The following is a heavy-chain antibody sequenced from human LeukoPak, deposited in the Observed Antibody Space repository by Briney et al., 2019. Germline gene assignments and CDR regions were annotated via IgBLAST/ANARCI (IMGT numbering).Heavy chain of an antibody. D-gene: IGHD2-15*01. V-gene: IGHV3-30-3*01. J-gene: IGHJ4*02. Sequence: GGSLRLSCAVSGFAFSGLAMLWVRQAPGKGLEWVAFISYHGNNQYYADSVKGRFTISRDNSKNTLYLQMNNLRAEDTAIYYCARVGSRYCSGANCYDGFWGQGTLVSVSS. CDR2: ISYHGNNQ. CDR1: GFAFSGLA. CDR3: ARVGSRYCSGANCYDGF.